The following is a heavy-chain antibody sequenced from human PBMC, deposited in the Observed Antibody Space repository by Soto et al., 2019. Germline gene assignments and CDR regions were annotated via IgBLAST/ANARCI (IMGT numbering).Heavy chain of an antibody. CDR3: ARGGRFLEWSLYYYYGMDV. CDR2: INHSGST. CDR1: GGSFSGYY. D-gene: IGHD3-3*01. V-gene: IGHV4-34*01. J-gene: IGHJ6*02. Sequence: LSLTCAVYGGSFSGYYWSWIRQPPGKGLEWIGEINHSGSTNYNPSLKSRVTISVDTSKNQFSLKLSSVTAADTAVYYCARGGRFLEWSLYYYYGMDVWGQGTTVTVSS.